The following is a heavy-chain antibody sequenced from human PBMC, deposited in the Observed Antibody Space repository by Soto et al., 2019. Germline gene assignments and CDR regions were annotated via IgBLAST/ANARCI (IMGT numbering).Heavy chain of an antibody. CDR1: GYSFTSYW. J-gene: IGHJ4*02. CDR2: IYPGDSDT. Sequence: HGESLKISCKGSGYSFTSYWIGWVRQMPGKGLEWMGIIYPGDSDTRYSPSFQGQVTISADKSISTAYLQWSSLKASDTAMYYCALGEHDYDSSGYSYYFDYWGQGTLVTVSS. CDR3: ALGEHDYDSSGYSYYFDY. V-gene: IGHV5-51*01. D-gene: IGHD3-22*01.